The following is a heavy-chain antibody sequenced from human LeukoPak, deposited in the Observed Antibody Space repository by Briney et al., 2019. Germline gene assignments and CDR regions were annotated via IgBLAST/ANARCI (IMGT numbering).Heavy chain of an antibody. D-gene: IGHD5-12*01. J-gene: IGHJ4*02. CDR3: ARDVVATNGDY. V-gene: IGHV1-46*01. Sequence: GASVKVSCKASGYTFTSYYMHWVRQAPGQGLEWMGIINPSGGSTSYAQKFQGRVTMTRDTSISTAYMELSRLRSDDTAVYYCARDVVATNGDYWGQGTLVTVSS. CDR2: INPSGGST. CDR1: GYTFTSYY.